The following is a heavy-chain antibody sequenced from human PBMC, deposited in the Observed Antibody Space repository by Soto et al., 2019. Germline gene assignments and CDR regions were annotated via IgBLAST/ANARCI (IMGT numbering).Heavy chain of an antibody. D-gene: IGHD5-12*01. Sequence: PSETLSLTCTVSGGSISSYYWSWIRQPPGKGLEWIGYIYYSGSTNYNPSLKSRVTISVDTSKNQFSLKLSSVTAADTAVYYCARCSVVAIPGGFHYYFDYWGQGTLVTVSS. V-gene: IGHV4-59*01. CDR3: ARCSVVAIPGGFHYYFDY. CDR1: GGSISSYY. CDR2: IYYSGST. J-gene: IGHJ4*02.